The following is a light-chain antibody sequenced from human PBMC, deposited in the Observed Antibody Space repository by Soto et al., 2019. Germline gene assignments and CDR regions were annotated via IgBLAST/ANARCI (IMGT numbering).Light chain of an antibody. Sequence: EIVMTQYPATLSVSPGERATLSCRASQSVSSNLAWYQQKPGQAPRLLIDGASTRATGIPARFSGSGSGTEFTLTISSLQSEDFAVYYCQQYNNWPITFGQGTRLEIK. CDR2: GAS. V-gene: IGKV3-15*01. J-gene: IGKJ5*01. CDR3: QQYNNWPIT. CDR1: QSVSSN.